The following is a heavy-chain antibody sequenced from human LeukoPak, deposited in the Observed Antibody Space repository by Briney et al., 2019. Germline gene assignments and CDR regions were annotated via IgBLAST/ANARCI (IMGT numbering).Heavy chain of an antibody. J-gene: IGHJ4*02. V-gene: IGHV4-34*01. D-gene: IGHD3-10*01. CDR3: ARGGRRTGSFGY. Sequence: SETLSLTCAVSGGSFSSYYWSWIRQPPGKGLEWIGEINYSGSTNYNPPLHSRVTISVDTSKNHFSLKLSAVTAADTAVYYCARGGRRTGSFGYWGQGALVTVS. CDR1: GGSFSSYY. CDR2: INYSGST.